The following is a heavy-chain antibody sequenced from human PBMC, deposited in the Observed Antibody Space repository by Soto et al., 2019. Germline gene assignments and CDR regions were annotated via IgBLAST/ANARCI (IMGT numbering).Heavy chain of an antibody. CDR1: GGSFSGYY. J-gene: IGHJ5*02. V-gene: IGHV4-34*01. D-gene: IGHD3-22*01. Sequence: SETLSLTCAVYGGSFSGYYWTWIRQPPGTGLEWIGEINHSGSTNYNPSLKSRVTISVDTSKNQFSLKLSSVTAADTAVYYCARHTYYYDSSGYYVNWFDPGGKGTLVTVSS. CDR2: INHSGST. CDR3: ARHTYYYDSSGYYVNWFDP.